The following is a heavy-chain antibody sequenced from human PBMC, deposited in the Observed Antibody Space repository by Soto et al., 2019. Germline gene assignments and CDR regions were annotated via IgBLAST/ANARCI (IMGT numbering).Heavy chain of an antibody. CDR2: IYYSGST. V-gene: IGHV4-30-4*01. CDR3: ARDFQQYYDFWSGYPRGDGMDV. CDR1: GGSISSGDYY. D-gene: IGHD3-3*01. J-gene: IGHJ6*02. Sequence: NPSETLSLTCTVSGGSISSGDYYWSWIRQPPGKGLEWIGYIYYSGSTYYNPSLKSRVTISVDTSKNQFSLKLSSVTAADTAEYYCARDFQQYYDFWSGYPRGDGMDVWGQGTTVTVSS.